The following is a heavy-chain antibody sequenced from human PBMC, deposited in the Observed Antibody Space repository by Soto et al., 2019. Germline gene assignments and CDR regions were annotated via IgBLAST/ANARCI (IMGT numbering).Heavy chain of an antibody. CDR1: GFTFSSYA. V-gene: IGHV3-23*01. Sequence: GGSLRLSCAASGFTFSSYAMSWVRQAPGKGLEWVSAISGSGGSTYYADSVKGRFTISRDNSKSTLYLQMNSLRAEDTAVYYCAKDRPSYYDFWSGYCFDYWGQGTLVTVSS. CDR2: ISGSGGST. D-gene: IGHD3-3*01. J-gene: IGHJ4*02. CDR3: AKDRPSYYDFWSGYCFDY.